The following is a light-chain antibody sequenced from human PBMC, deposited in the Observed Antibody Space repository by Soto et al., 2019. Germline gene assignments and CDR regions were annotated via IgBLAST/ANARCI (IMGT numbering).Light chain of an antibody. V-gene: IGLV2-14*01. Sequence: QSVLTQPASVSGSPGQSITISCTGTSSDVGGYNYVSWYQQHPGKAPKLMIYEVSNRPSGVSNRFSGSKSGNTASLTTSGLQAEDEADYYCSSYTSSSTLAFGTGTKVTVL. CDR2: EVS. CDR1: SSDVGGYNY. CDR3: SSYTSSSTLA. J-gene: IGLJ1*01.